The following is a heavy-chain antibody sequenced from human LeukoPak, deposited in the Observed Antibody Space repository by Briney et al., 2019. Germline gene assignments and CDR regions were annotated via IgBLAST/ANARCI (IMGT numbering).Heavy chain of an antibody. CDR3: ARDSISMKAFDM. CDR2: FYYSGST. D-gene: IGHD3-22*01. Sequence: SETLSLTCTVSGDSISSSYWNWIRQPPGKGLEWIGYFYYSGSTNYNPSLKSRLTISVDTSKSQFSLKLSSVTAADTAVYYCARDSISMKAFDMWGQGTMVTVSS. CDR1: GDSISSSY. J-gene: IGHJ3*02. V-gene: IGHV4-59*01.